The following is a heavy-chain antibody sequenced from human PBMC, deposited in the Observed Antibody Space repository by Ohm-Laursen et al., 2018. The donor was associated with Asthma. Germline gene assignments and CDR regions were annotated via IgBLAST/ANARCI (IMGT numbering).Heavy chain of an antibody. D-gene: IGHD1-1*01. V-gene: IGHV4-59*08. Sequence: SETLSLTCTVSSASIRNFYWSWIRQPPGKGLEDIGYIFYSGRPSYNPSLKGRVTISGDTSKNQFSLKLSFVTAADTAVYYCARGPMHDYYFDNWGQGTLVTVSS. CDR2: IFYSGRP. CDR1: SASIRNFY. CDR3: ARGPMHDYYFDN. J-gene: IGHJ4*02.